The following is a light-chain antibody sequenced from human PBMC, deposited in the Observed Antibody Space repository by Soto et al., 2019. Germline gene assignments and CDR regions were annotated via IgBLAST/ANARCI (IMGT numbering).Light chain of an antibody. Sequence: DIQMTQSPSTLSASVGDIVTITWRASQSISSWLAWYQQKPGKAPKLLIYKASTLESGVPSRFSGSGSGTEFTLTISSLQPDDFATYYCQQYNAYSTFGQGTKVDIK. CDR2: KAS. V-gene: IGKV1-5*03. J-gene: IGKJ1*01. CDR1: QSISSW. CDR3: QQYNAYST.